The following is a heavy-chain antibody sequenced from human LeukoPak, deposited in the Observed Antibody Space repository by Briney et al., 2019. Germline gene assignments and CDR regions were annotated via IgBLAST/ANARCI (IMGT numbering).Heavy chain of an antibody. Sequence: SETLSLTCTVSGGSISSDYWSWIRQPAGKGLEWIGRIYASGSTNYNPSLRSRITMSVDTSKNQFSLKLSSVTAADTAVYYCARLDLYCSGGSCYPWYFDYWGQGTLVTVSS. CDR2: IYASGST. D-gene: IGHD2-15*01. J-gene: IGHJ4*02. CDR1: GGSISSDY. V-gene: IGHV4-4*07. CDR3: ARLDLYCSGGSCYPWYFDY.